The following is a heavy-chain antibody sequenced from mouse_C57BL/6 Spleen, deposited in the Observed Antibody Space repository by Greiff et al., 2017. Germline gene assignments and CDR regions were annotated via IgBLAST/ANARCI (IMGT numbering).Heavy chain of an antibody. D-gene: IGHD1-1*01. V-gene: IGHV1-54*01. CDR1: GYAFTNYL. J-gene: IGHJ3*01. CDR3: ARGGIYYYGSSRAY. Sequence: QVQLQQSGAELVRPGTSVKVSCKASGYAFTNYLIEWVKQRPGQGLEWIGVITPGRGGTNYNEKFKGKATLTADKSSSTAYMQLISLASDDSAVYFCARGGIYYYGSSRAYWGQGTLVTVSA. CDR2: ITPGRGGT.